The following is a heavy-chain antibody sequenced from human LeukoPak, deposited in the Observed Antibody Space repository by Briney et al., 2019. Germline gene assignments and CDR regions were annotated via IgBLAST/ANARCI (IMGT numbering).Heavy chain of an antibody. V-gene: IGHV3-66*01. Sequence: GGSLRLSCAASGFTFSSYGMSWVRQAPGKGLEWVSVIYSGGSTYYADSVKGRFTISRDNSKNTLYLQMNSLRAEDTAVYYCARDPSSGRNYWGQGTLVTVSS. D-gene: IGHD3-22*01. CDR1: GFTFSSYG. CDR2: IYSGGST. J-gene: IGHJ4*02. CDR3: ARDPSSGRNY.